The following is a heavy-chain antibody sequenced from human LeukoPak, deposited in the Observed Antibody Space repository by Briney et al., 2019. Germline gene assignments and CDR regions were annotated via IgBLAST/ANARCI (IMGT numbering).Heavy chain of an antibody. J-gene: IGHJ4*02. V-gene: IGHV1-69*04. Sequence: SVKVSCKASGGTFSSYAISWVRQAPGQGLEWMGRIIPILGIANYAQKFQGRVTITADKSTSTAYTELSSLRSEDTAVYYCARDNILTGYSLYYFDYWGQGTLVTVSS. D-gene: IGHD3-9*01. CDR1: GGTFSSYA. CDR3: ARDNILTGYSLYYFDY. CDR2: IIPILGIA.